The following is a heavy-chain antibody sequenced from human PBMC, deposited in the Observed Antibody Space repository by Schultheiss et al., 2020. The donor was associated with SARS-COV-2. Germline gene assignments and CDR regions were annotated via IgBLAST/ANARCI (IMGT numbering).Heavy chain of an antibody. CDR3: ARDREGITMVRGVIITNYYYGMDV. Sequence: GGSLRLSCAASGFTFSSYAMHWVRQAPGKGLEWVAVISYDGSNKYYADSVKGRFTISRDNSKNTLYLQMNSLRAEDTAVYYCARDREGITMVRGVIITNYYYGMDVWGQGTTVTVSS. D-gene: IGHD3-10*01. CDR1: GFTFSSYA. J-gene: IGHJ6*02. CDR2: ISYDGSNK. V-gene: IGHV3-30*01.